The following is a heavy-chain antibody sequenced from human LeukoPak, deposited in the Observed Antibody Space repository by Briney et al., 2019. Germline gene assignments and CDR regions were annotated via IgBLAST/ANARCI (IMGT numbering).Heavy chain of an antibody. CDR1: GFTFDDYA. V-gene: IGHV3-9*01. Sequence: PGGSLRLSCAASGFTFDDYAMHWVRQAPGKGLEWVSGISWNSGSIGYADSVKGRFTISRDNAKNSLYLQMNSLRAEDTALYYCAKDRGGYSSSWYPFDYWDQGTLVTVSS. CDR2: ISWNSGSI. J-gene: IGHJ4*02. D-gene: IGHD6-13*01. CDR3: AKDRGGYSSSWYPFDY.